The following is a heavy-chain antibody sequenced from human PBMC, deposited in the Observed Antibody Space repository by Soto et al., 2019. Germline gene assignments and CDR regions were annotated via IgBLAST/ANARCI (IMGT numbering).Heavy chain of an antibody. CDR3: ARSIVVVTALDY. J-gene: IGHJ4*02. V-gene: IGHV1-18*01. CDR2: ISAYNGNT. Sequence: VKVSCKASGGTFSSYGISWVRQAPGQGLEWMGWISAYNGNTKYSQKFQGRVTITRDTSASTAYMELSSLRSEDTAVYYCARSIVVVTALDYWGQGTLVTVSS. D-gene: IGHD2-21*02. CDR1: GGTFSSYG.